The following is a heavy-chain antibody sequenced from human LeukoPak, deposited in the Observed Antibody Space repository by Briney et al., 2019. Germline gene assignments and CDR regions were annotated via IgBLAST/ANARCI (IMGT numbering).Heavy chain of an antibody. CDR2: IIPIFGTA. CDR3: ARDRGGLIAARTSYYFDY. CDR1: GVTFSSYD. D-gene: IGHD6-6*01. V-gene: IGHV1-69*05. J-gene: IGHJ4*02. Sequence: SVKVSCKASGVTFSSYDISWVRQAPGQGLEWMGGIIPIFGTANYAQKFQGGVTITTDESTSTAYMELSSLRSEDTAVYYCARDRGGLIAARTSYYFDYWGQGTLVTVSS.